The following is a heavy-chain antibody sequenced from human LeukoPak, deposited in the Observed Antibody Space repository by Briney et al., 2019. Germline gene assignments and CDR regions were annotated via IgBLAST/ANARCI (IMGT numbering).Heavy chain of an antibody. V-gene: IGHV4-39*07. CDR1: GGSISSSSYY. CDR3: ARGSLRYDSSGLAARAWVSNWFDP. Sequence: SETLSLTCTVSGGSISSSSYYWGWIRQPPGKGLEWIGSIYYSGSTYYNPSLKSRVTISVDASKNQFSLKLSSVTAADTAVYYCARGSLRYDSSGLAARAWVSNWFDPWGQGTLVTVSS. J-gene: IGHJ5*02. CDR2: IYYSGST. D-gene: IGHD3-22*01.